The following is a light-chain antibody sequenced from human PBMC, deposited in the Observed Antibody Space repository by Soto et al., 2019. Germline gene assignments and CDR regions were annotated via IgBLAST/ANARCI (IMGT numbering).Light chain of an antibody. CDR3: QQSYSTPPIT. CDR2: AAS. J-gene: IGKJ5*01. V-gene: IGKV1-39*01. CDR1: QSISSY. Sequence: DLQMTQSPSSLSASVGDRVTITCRASQSISSYLNWYQQKPGKAPKLLIYAASSLLSGVPSRFSGSGSGTDFTLTISSLQPDDFATYYCQQSYSTPPITFGQGTRLEIK.